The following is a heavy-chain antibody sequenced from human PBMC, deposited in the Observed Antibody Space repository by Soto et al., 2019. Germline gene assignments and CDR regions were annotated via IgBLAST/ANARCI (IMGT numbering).Heavy chain of an antibody. D-gene: IGHD3-10*01. Sequence: QVQLVQSGAEVKKPGSSVKVSCKASGGTFSSYTISWVRQAPGQGLEWMGRIIPILGIANYAQKFQGRVTITAEKSTSTAYMELSSLRSEDTAVYYCARDPQNDRGASDYWGQGTLVTVSS. CDR3: ARDPQNDRGASDY. V-gene: IGHV1-69*08. CDR1: GGTFSSYT. CDR2: IIPILGIA. J-gene: IGHJ4*02.